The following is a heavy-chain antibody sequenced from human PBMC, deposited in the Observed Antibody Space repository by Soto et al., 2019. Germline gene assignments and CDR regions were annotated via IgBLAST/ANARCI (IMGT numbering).Heavy chain of an antibody. CDR3: ATEPSGADY. CDR2: ISASGDST. J-gene: IGHJ4*02. D-gene: IGHD5-12*01. V-gene: IGHV3-23*01. Sequence: VHLLESGGGLVQPGGSLKLSCATSGVGFSNYGMSWVRQAPGKGLEWVSGISASGDSTYYADPVKGRFTVSGDNSKTKLYLQMNSLKAEDTAIYYSATEPSGADYWGQAT. CDR1: GVGFSNYG.